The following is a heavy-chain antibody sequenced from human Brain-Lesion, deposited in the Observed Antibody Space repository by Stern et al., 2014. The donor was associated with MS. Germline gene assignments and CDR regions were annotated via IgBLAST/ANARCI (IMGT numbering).Heavy chain of an antibody. CDR1: GYIFTGYY. D-gene: IGHD3-3*01. J-gene: IGHJ6*02. CDR3: ARDQRGITIFGVVTDYYYLGMDV. Sequence: VQLVQSGAEVKKPGASVKVSCKTSGYIFTGYYIHWVRQAPGQGLKWMAWINPNTGGTKYAQKLQGRVTMSRDTSISTAYVELSSLTSDDTAVYYCARDQRGITIFGVVTDYYYLGMDVWGQGTTVTVSS. V-gene: IGHV1-2*02. CDR2: INPNTGGT.